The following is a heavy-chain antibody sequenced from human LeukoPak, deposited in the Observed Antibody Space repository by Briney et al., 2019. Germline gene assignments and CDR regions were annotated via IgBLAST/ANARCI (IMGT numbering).Heavy chain of an antibody. Sequence: PSETLSLTCAVYGGPFSGYYWSWVRQAPGKGLEWVSAISGSGGSTYYADSVKGRFTISRDNSKNTLYLQMNSLRAEDTAVYYCAKEEDSGSYAADAFDIWGQGTMVTVSS. CDR3: AKEEDSGSYAADAFDI. CDR2: ISGSGGST. CDR1: GGPFSGYY. D-gene: IGHD1-26*01. J-gene: IGHJ3*02. V-gene: IGHV3-23*01.